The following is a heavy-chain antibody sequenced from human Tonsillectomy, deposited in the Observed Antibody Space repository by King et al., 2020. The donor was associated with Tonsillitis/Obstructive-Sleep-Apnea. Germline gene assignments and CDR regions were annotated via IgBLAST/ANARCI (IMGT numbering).Heavy chain of an antibody. CDR2: MYYSGST. Sequence: QLQESGPGLVKPSETLSLTCSVSGGSLSNYYWNWIRQPPGKGLEWIGCMYYSGSTNYNPSLKSRVTMSVDTSKNQFSLKLSSVTAADTAVYYCARGPQWLVPMYYNMDVWGKGTTVTVSS. V-gene: IGHV4-59*01. J-gene: IGHJ6*03. D-gene: IGHD6-19*01. CDR3: ARGPQWLVPMYYNMDV. CDR1: GGSLSNYY.